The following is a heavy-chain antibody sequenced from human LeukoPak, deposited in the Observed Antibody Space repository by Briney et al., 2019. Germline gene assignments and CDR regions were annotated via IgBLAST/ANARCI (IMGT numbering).Heavy chain of an antibody. Sequence: SETLSLTCTVSGGSISSYYWSWIRQPPGKGLEWIGYIYYSGSTNYNPSLKSRVTISVDTSKNQFSLKLSSVTAADTAVYYCARDRLRNWFDPWGQGTLVTVSS. CDR3: ARDRLRNWFDP. CDR2: IYYSGST. CDR1: GGSISSYY. V-gene: IGHV4-59*01. J-gene: IGHJ5*02. D-gene: IGHD5-12*01.